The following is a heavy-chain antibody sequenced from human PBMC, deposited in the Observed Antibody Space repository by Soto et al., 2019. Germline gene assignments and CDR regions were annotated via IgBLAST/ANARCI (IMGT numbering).Heavy chain of an antibody. J-gene: IGHJ5*02. CDR3: ARTLPYGSGNNWFDP. V-gene: IGHV4-30-4*01. CDR2: IYYSGST. Sequence: PSETLSLTCTVSGGSISSGDYYWSWIRQPPGKGLEWIGYIYYSGSTYYNPSLKSRVTISVDTSKNQFSLKLSSVTAADTAVYYCARTLPYGSGNNWFDPWGQGTLVTVSS. D-gene: IGHD3-10*01. CDR1: GGSISSGDYY.